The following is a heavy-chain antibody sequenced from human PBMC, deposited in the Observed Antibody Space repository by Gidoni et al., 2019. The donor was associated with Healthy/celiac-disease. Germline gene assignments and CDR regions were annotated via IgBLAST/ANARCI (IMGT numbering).Heavy chain of an antibody. CDR3: ARPTHDDYGDYGVDY. D-gene: IGHD4-17*01. CDR1: GYSFTSYW. J-gene: IGHJ4*02. Sequence: EVQLVPSGAEVKKPGESLKISCKGSGYSFTSYWIGWVRQMPGKGLEWMGIIYPGDSDTRYGPSFQGQVTISADKSISTAYLQWSSLKASDTAMYYCARPTHDDYGDYGVDYWGQGTLVTVSS. V-gene: IGHV5-51*01. CDR2: IYPGDSDT.